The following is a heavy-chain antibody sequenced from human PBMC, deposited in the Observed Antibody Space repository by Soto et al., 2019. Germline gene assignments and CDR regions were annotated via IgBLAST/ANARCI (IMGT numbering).Heavy chain of an antibody. V-gene: IGHV3-21*01. CDR1: GFTFSSYS. Sequence: GGSLRLSCAASGFTFSSYSMNWVRQAPGEGLEWVSSISSSSSYIYYADPVKGRFTISRDNAKNSLYLQMNSLRAEDTAVYYCARELVVAATRYGMDVWGQGTTVTAP. J-gene: IGHJ6*02. CDR2: ISSSSSYI. CDR3: ARELVVAATRYGMDV. D-gene: IGHD2-15*01.